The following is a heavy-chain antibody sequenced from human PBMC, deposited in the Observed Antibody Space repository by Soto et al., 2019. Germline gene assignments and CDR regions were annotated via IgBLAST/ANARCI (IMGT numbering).Heavy chain of an antibody. CDR3: ARGRYGDY. CDR2: ISAHNGNT. D-gene: IGHD1-1*01. CDR1: GYTFTSYG. V-gene: IGHV1-18*01. J-gene: IGHJ4*02. Sequence: QVHLVQSGAEVKKPGASVKVSCKCSGYTFTSYGITWVRQAPGQGLEWMGWISAHNGNTDYTQKLQGRVTVTRDTSTSTAYMELRSLRSDDTAVYYCARGRYGDYWGQGALVTVSS.